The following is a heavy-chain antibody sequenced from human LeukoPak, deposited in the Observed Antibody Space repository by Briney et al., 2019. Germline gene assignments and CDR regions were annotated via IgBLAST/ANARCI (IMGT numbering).Heavy chain of an antibody. V-gene: IGHV1-69*02. J-gene: IGHJ6*03. Sequence: ASVKVSCKASGGTFSSYTISWVRQAPGQGLEWMGRIIPILGIANYAQKFQGRVTITADESTSTAYMELSSLRSEDTAVYYCARGVGGYDYHWYYYMDVWGKGTTVTVSS. D-gene: IGHD5-12*01. CDR3: ARGVGGYDYHWYYYMDV. CDR1: GGTFSSYT. CDR2: IIPILGIA.